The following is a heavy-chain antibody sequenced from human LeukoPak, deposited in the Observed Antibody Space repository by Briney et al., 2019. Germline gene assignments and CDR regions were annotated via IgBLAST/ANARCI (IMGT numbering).Heavy chain of an antibody. CDR1: GFTFSSYE. CDR3: ARDQGRGSGYDYPWFDP. D-gene: IGHD5-12*01. CDR2: ISSSSSYI. J-gene: IGHJ5*02. Sequence: PGGSLRLSCAASGFTFSSYEMNWVRQAPGKGLEWVSSISSSSSYIYYADSVKGRFTISRDNAKNSLYLQMNSLRAEDTAVYYCARDQGRGSGYDYPWFDPWGQGTLVTVSS. V-gene: IGHV3-21*01.